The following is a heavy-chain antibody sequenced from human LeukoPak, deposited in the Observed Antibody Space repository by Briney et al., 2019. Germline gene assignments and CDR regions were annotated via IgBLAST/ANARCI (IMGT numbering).Heavy chain of an antibody. D-gene: IGHD1-26*01. V-gene: IGHV3-30*04. CDR2: ISYDGSNK. CDR3: ARATEPSGSYYVLYYYYGMDV. Sequence: QPGRSLRLSCAASGFTFSSYAMHWVRQAPGKGLEWVAVISYDGSNKYYADSVKGRFTISRDNSKNTLYLQMNSLRAEDTAVYYCARATEPSGSYYVLYYYYGMDVWGQGTTVTVSS. J-gene: IGHJ6*02. CDR1: GFTFSSYA.